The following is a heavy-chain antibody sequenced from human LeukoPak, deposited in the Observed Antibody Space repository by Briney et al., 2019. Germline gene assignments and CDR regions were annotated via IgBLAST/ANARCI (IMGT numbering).Heavy chain of an antibody. V-gene: IGHV1-69*04. J-gene: IGHJ6*02. CDR1: GGTFSSYA. D-gene: IGHD2-15*01. CDR3: ARVQDIVVVVAASSYGMDV. CDR2: IIPILGIA. Sequence: ASVKVSCKASGGTFSSYAISWVRQAPGQGLEWTGRIIPILGIANYAQKFQGRVTITADKSTSTAYMELSSLRSEDTAVYYCARVQDIVVVVAASSYGMDVWGQGTTVTVSS.